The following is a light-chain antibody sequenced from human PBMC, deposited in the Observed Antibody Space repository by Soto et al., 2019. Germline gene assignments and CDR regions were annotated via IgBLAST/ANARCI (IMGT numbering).Light chain of an antibody. Sequence: EIVMTQSPATLSVSPGERATLSCRASQSVSSNVAWYQHRPGQAPRLLIFGASTRATGIPARFSGSGSGTEFTLTISSLQSEDFALYYCQQYNNYVTFGQGTRLEIK. CDR1: QSVSSN. V-gene: IGKV3-15*01. CDR2: GAS. J-gene: IGKJ5*01. CDR3: QQYNNYVT.